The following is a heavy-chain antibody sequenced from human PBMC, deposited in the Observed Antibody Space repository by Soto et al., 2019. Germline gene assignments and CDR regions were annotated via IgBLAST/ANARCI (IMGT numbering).Heavy chain of an antibody. CDR1: GGTFSSYA. Sequence: GASVKVSCKASGGTFSSYAISWVRRAPGQGLEWMGGIIPIFGTANYAQKFQGRVMITADESTSTAYMELSSLRSEDTAVYYCARGNGYKYTGTYWGQGTLVTVSS. CDR3: ARGNGYKYTGTY. V-gene: IGHV1-69*13. D-gene: IGHD5-12*01. CDR2: IIPIFGTA. J-gene: IGHJ4*02.